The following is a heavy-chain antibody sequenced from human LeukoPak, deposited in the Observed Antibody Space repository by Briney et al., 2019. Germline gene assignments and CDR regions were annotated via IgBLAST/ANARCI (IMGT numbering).Heavy chain of an antibody. CDR1: GFTFSSYA. CDR3: ARDWPFLYYDFWSGYYSYFDY. J-gene: IGHJ4*02. CDR2: ISYDGSNK. D-gene: IGHD3-3*01. V-gene: IGHV3-30-3*01. Sequence: PGGSLRLSCAASGFTFSSYAMHWVRQAPGKGLEWVAVISYDGSNKYYADSVKGRFTISRDNSKNTLYLQMNSLRAEDTAVYYCARDWPFLYYDFWSGYYSYFDYWGQGTLVTVSS.